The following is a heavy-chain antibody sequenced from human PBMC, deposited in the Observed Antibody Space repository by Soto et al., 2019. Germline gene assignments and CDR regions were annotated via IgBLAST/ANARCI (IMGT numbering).Heavy chain of an antibody. CDR3: ERGSEEWSNLGVLGS. Sequence: QVQLVQSGAEVKKPGSSVQVSCKASGGTFTTYSFIWVRRAPGQGLEWLGIVIPSIESPNYAQKSQDRVTNSACESTRTAVLELSSLRSDDTAVYFCERGSEEWSNLGVLGSWGQGTLVTVSS. CDR1: GGTFTTYS. D-gene: IGHD3-3*01. V-gene: IGHV1-69*18. J-gene: IGHJ5*02. CDR2: VIPSIESP.